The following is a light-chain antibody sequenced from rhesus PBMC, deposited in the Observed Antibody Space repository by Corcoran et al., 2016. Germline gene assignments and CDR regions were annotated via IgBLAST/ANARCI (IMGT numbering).Light chain of an antibody. Sequence: QVILTQSPATLSLFPGERATLSCRASQSVSSYLAWYPQKPGQAPRLLICGASSRATGIPDRFSGSGSGTDCTLTISSLEAEKVGCYRCYQHSSGYTVGGGTKVEIK. CDR1: QSVSSY. J-gene: IGKJ4*01. V-gene: IGKV3-10*01. CDR2: GAS. CDR3: YQHSSGYT.